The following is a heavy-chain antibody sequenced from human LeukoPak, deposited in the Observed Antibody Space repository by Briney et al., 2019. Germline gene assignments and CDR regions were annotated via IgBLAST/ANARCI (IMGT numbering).Heavy chain of an antibody. V-gene: IGHV1-2*04. CDR1: GYTFTYYY. Sequence: ASVKVSCKASGYTFTYYYIHWVRQVPRQGLEWMGWINPNGGGTHYARKFQGWVTMTRDTSINTVHMELSSLRSDGTAVYYCALSRLGEPGGVDVWGQGTTVTVSS. CDR2: INPNGGGT. CDR3: ALSRLGEPGGVDV. D-gene: IGHD3-10*01. J-gene: IGHJ6*02.